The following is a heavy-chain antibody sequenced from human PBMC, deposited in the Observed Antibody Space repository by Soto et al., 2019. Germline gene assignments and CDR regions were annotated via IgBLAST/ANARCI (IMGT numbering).Heavy chain of an antibody. CDR2: ISGSGSST. CDR1: GFTFSSYV. Sequence: EVQLLESGGGLVQPGGSLRLSCAASGFTFSSYVMSWVRQAPGKGLEWVSTISGSGSSTYYADSVKGRFTISRDNSKNTVYLQMHSLRAEDTAIYYCAKDHIVTTKAYWGPGNLVTVSS. D-gene: IGHD5-12*01. V-gene: IGHV3-23*01. CDR3: AKDHIVTTKAY. J-gene: IGHJ4*02.